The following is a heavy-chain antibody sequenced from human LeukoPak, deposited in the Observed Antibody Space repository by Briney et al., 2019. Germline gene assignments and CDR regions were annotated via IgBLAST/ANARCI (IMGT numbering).Heavy chain of an antibody. CDR2: IYPGYSDA. J-gene: IGHJ5*02. CDR1: GYKLTNNW. CDR3: VRFALTSSLDH. Sequence: GESLKISCKISGYKLTNNWIGWVRQVPGKGLEWMGLIYPGYSDAKYSPSFQGQVTLSVDASISTACLQLSCLGASDTAIYYCVRFALTSSLDHWGQGTLVTVSS. V-gene: IGHV5-51*01. D-gene: IGHD6-13*01.